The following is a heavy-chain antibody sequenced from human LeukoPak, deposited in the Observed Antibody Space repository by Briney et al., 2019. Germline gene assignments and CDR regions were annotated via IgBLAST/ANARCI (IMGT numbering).Heavy chain of an antibody. CDR2: IYYSGST. CDR1: GGSISSGDYY. Sequence: SETLSLTCTVSGGSISSGDYYWSWIRQPPGKGLEWIGYIYYSGSTYYNPSLKSRVTISVDTSENQFSLKLRSVTAADTAVYYCTREGDPEGHWGQGTLVTVSS. CDR3: TREGDPEGH. V-gene: IGHV4-30-4*01. J-gene: IGHJ4*02. D-gene: IGHD1-14*01.